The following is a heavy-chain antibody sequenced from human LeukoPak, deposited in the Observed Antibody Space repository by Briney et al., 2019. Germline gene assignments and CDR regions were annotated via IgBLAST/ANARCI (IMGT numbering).Heavy chain of an antibody. Sequence: PVKVSCKASGGTFSSYAISWVRQAPGQGLEWMGGIIPIFGTANYAQKFQGRVTITADKSTSTAYTELSSLRSEDTAVYYCARGPEYSSSYLYYYMDVWGKGTTVTVSS. CDR1: GGTFSSYA. CDR2: IIPIFGTA. V-gene: IGHV1-69*06. D-gene: IGHD6-6*01. J-gene: IGHJ6*03. CDR3: ARGPEYSSSYLYYYMDV.